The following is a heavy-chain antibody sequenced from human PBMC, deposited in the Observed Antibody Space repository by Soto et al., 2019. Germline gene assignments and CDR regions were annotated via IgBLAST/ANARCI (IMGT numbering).Heavy chain of an antibody. D-gene: IGHD2-15*01. J-gene: IGHJ6*02. CDR1: GFTFSSYA. Sequence: QVQLVESGGGVVQPGRSLRLSCAASGFTFSSYAMHWVRQAPGKGLEWVAVISYDGSNKYYADSVKGLFTISRDNSKNTLYLQMNSLRAEDTAVYYCARRYCSGGSCYAGYYYYGMDVWGQGTTVTVSS. CDR2: ISYDGSNK. CDR3: ARRYCSGGSCYAGYYYYGMDV. V-gene: IGHV3-30-3*01.